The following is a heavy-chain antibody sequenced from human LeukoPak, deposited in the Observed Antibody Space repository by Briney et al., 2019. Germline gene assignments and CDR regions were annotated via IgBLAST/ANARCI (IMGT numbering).Heavy chain of an antibody. Sequence: APVKVSCKASGYTFTSYYMHWVRQAPGQGLEWMGIINPSGGSTSYAQKFQGRVTMTRDTSISTAYMELSRLRSDDTAVYYCARWGLSGYDILTGYHHRLGNYYYMDVWGKGTTVTISS. CDR2: INPSGGST. V-gene: IGHV1-46*01. CDR1: GYTFTSYY. D-gene: IGHD3-9*01. J-gene: IGHJ6*03. CDR3: ARWGLSGYDILTGYHHRLGNYYYMDV.